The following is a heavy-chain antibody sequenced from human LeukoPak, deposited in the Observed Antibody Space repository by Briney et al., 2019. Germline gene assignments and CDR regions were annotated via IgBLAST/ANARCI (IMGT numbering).Heavy chain of an antibody. J-gene: IGHJ4*02. Sequence: GRSLRLSCAASGFTFDDYAMHWVRQAPGKGLEWVSGISGNSGSIGYADSVKGRFTISRDNAKNSLYLQMNSLRAEDTALYYCAKDKGEESGVGYFDYWGQGTLVTVSS. V-gene: IGHV3-9*01. CDR2: ISGNSGSI. CDR1: GFTFDDYA. D-gene: IGHD1-26*01. CDR3: AKDKGEESGVGYFDY.